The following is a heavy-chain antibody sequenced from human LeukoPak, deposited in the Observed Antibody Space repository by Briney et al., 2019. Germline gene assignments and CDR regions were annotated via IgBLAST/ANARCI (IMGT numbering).Heavy chain of an antibody. CDR2: IYYSGST. CDR3: ARKSDYCSSTSCKNYFDN. CDR1: GGSISSHY. D-gene: IGHD2-2*01. V-gene: IGHV4-59*11. J-gene: IGHJ4*02. Sequence: SETLSLTCTVSGGSISSHYWSWIRQPPGKGLEWIGYIYYSGSTNYNPSLKSRVTISVDTSKNQFSLKLSSVTAADTAVYYCARKSDYCSSTSCKNYFDNWGQEPLVTVS.